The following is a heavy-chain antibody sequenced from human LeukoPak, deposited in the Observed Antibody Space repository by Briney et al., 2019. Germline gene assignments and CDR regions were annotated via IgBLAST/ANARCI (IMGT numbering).Heavy chain of an antibody. D-gene: IGHD3-3*01. CDR2: INHSGST. V-gene: IGHV4-34*01. Sequence: SETLTLTCAVYGGSYSGYYWSWIRQPPGKGLEWIGEINHSGSTNYNPSLKSRVTISVDTSKNQFSLKLSSVTAADTAVYYCAVSGYYIPLDAFDIWGQGTMVTVSS. J-gene: IGHJ3*02. CDR1: GGSYSGYY. CDR3: AVSGYYIPLDAFDI.